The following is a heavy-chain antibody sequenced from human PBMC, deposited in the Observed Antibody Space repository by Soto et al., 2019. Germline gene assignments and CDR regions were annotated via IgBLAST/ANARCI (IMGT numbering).Heavy chain of an antibody. Sequence: QVQLVQSGAEVKKPGASVAVSCKASGYTFTAYYIHWVRQAPGQGLEWMGWINPKTGGTNYAQKFQGSGTMTSDTAINTAYMGLSRLRSDDTAVYYCARVWTSYDTSGHYCPEHFDYWGQGSLITVSS. CDR3: ARVWTSYDTSGHYCPEHFDY. J-gene: IGHJ4*02. D-gene: IGHD3-22*01. CDR2: INPKTGGT. V-gene: IGHV1-2*02. CDR1: GYTFTAYY.